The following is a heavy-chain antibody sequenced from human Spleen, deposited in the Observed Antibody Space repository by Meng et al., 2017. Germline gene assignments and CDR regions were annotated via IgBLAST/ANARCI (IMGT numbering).Heavy chain of an antibody. Sequence: GSLRLSCSVSGNSISNYYLNWLRQPAGKRLEWIGRTYVGGSTDYNPSLRSRVTVSVDTSKNQISLRLASVTAADTAVYFCAGGSAGDYYFDSWGQGTLVTVSS. V-gene: IGHV4-4*07. CDR2: TYVGGST. J-gene: IGHJ4*02. CDR1: GNSISNYY. D-gene: IGHD4-17*01. CDR3: AGGSAGDYYFDS.